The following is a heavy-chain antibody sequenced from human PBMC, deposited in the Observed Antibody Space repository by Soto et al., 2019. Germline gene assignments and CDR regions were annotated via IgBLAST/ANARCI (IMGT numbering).Heavy chain of an antibody. D-gene: IGHD3-10*01. Sequence: EVQLLESGGGLVQPGGSLRLSCAASGFTFSSYAMSWVRQAPGKGLEWVSAISGSGGSTYYADSVKGRFTISRDNSKNTLYRQMNRLRAEDTAVYYCAKGPHYYGSGSQYGMDVWGQGTTVTVSS. CDR1: GFTFSSYA. CDR3: AKGPHYYGSGSQYGMDV. V-gene: IGHV3-23*01. J-gene: IGHJ6*02. CDR2: ISGSGGST.